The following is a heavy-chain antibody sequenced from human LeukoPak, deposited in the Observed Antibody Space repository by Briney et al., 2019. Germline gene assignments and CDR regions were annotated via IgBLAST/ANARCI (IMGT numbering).Heavy chain of an antibody. D-gene: IGHD3-3*01. V-gene: IGHV4-30-2*01. CDR1: GGSISSGGYS. CDR2: IYHSGST. CDR3: ARDQSVDAFDI. J-gene: IGHJ3*02. Sequence: SETLSLTCAVSGGSISSGGYSWSWIRQPPGKGLEWIGYIYHSGSTYYNPSLKSRVTISVDRSRNHFSLKLSSVTAADSAVYYCARDQSVDAFDIWGQGTMVTVSS.